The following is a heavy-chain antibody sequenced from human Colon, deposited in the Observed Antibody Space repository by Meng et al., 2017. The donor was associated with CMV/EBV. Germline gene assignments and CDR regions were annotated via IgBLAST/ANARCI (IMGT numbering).Heavy chain of an antibody. J-gene: IGHJ4*02. Sequence: TCRVSGGSISSGGYYWRWIRQHPGKGLEWIGYIYYTGSTYYNPSLKSRVVISGDTSKNQFSLKLSSVTAADTAVYFCARDPGSGPDYWGQGTLVTVSS. CDR2: IYYTGST. D-gene: IGHD2-15*01. V-gene: IGHV4-31*03. CDR3: ARDPGSGPDY. CDR1: GGSISSGGYY.